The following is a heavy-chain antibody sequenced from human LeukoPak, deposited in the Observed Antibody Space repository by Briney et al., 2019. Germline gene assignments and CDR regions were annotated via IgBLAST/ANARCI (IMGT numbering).Heavy chain of an antibody. CDR1: GYTFTSYD. Sequence: VASVKVSCKASGYTFTSYDINWVRQATGQGLEWMGWMNPNSGNTGYAQKFQGRVTMTRNTSISTAYMELSSLRSEDTAVYYCARGSFYYDFWSGYYNGLASDAFDIWGQGTMVTVSS. V-gene: IGHV1-8*01. CDR2: MNPNSGNT. CDR3: ARGSFYYDFWSGYYNGLASDAFDI. D-gene: IGHD3-3*01. J-gene: IGHJ3*02.